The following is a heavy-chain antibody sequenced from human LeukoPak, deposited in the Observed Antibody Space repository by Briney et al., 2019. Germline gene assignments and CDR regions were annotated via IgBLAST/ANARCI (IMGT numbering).Heavy chain of an antibody. V-gene: IGHV3-7*03. CDR1: GFTFGKYW. J-gene: IGHJ4*02. D-gene: IGHD6-19*01. Sequence: HSGGSLSLSCVASGFTFGKYWMSWVRQAPGKGLEWVANIKLDGSEKNYVDSVKGRFTISRDNTKNSLYLQMNSLRAEDTALYYCATSKSGWYQIDYWGQGTLVTVSS. CDR2: IKLDGSEK. CDR3: ATSKSGWYQIDY.